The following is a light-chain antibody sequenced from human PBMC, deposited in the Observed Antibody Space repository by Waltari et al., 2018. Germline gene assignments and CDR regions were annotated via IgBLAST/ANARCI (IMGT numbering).Light chain of an antibody. CDR3: QQSYSLPWT. V-gene: IGKV1-39*01. Sequence: DIQMTQSPSSLAASVGDRVTITCRASQCISSDLNWYQQRPGKAPKPLIYDASSLQGGAPTKFSGSGSGTEFTLTISSLQPEDFATYYCQQSYSLPWTFGQGTNVEVK. CDR2: DAS. J-gene: IGKJ1*01. CDR1: QCISSD.